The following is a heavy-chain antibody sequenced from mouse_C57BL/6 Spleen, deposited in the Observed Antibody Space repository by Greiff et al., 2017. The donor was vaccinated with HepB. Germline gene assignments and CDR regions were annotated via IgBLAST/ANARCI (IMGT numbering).Heavy chain of an antibody. Sequence: EVNVLESGGGLVQPGGSLSLSCAASGFTFTDYYMSWVRQPPGKALEWLGFIRNKANGYTTEYSASVKGRFTISRDNSQSILYLQMNALRAEDSATYYCARYMEDRGYFDYWGQGTTLTVSS. CDR2: IRNKANGYTT. CDR1: GFTFTDYY. CDR3: ARYMEDRGYFDY. J-gene: IGHJ2*01. V-gene: IGHV7-3*01.